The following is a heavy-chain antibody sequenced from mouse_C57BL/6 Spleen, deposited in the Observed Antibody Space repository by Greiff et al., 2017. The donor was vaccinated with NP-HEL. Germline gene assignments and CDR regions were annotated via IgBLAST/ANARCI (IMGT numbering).Heavy chain of an antibody. Sequence: EVQLQQSGAELVRPGASVKLSCTASGFNIKDYYMHWVKQRPEQGLEWIGRIDPEDGDTEYAPKFQGKATMTADTSANTAYLQLSSLRAEDTAVYYCTSSYGRPSAWFAYWGQGTLVTVSA. CDR1: GFNIKDYY. CDR3: TSSYGRPSAWFAY. CDR2: IDPEDGDT. V-gene: IGHV14-1*01. D-gene: IGHD1-1*01. J-gene: IGHJ3*01.